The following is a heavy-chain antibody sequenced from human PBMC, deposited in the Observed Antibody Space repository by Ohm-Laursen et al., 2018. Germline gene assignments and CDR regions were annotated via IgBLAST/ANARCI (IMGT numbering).Heavy chain of an antibody. CDR2: MNPNSGNT. V-gene: IGHV1-8*01. CDR3: TRDLGDIAVAGDSYYYYYGMDV. CDR1: GYTFTSYD. Sequence: ASVKVSCNASGYTFTSYDINWVRQATGQGLEWIGWMNPNSGNTGYAQKLQGRVTMTTDTSTSTAYMELRSLRSDDTAVYYCTRDLGDIAVAGDSYYYYYGMDVWGQGTTVTVSS. J-gene: IGHJ6*02. D-gene: IGHD6-19*01.